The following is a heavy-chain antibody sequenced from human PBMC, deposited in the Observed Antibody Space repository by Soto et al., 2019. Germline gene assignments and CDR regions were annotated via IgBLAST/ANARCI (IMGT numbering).Heavy chain of an antibody. J-gene: IGHJ3*02. CDR1: GFPFSTYG. D-gene: IGHD2-21*01. CDR2: IWYDGSNK. CDR3: ARGVRGAFDI. Sequence: QVQLVESGGGVVQPGRSLRLSCAASGFPFSTYGIHWVRQAPGKGLEWVAVIWYDGSNKYYADSVKGRFTISRDKPKNPLILQLNIRRAEDTAVYYCARGVRGAFDILGQGTMGHLSS. V-gene: IGHV3-33*01.